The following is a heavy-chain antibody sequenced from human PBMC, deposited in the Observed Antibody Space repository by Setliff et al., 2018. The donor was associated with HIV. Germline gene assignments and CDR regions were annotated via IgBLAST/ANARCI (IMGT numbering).Heavy chain of an antibody. CDR1: GISVSSGSYF. V-gene: IGHV4-61*02. Sequence: PSETLSLTCTVAGISVSSGSYFWTWIRQPAGKGLEWIGRIYTSGITNYNTSLKSRVTISVDTSKNQFSLKLNSVTAADTAVFYCARHWGGSNLDNSGAFDIWGQGTMVTVSS. CDR3: ARHWGGSNLDNSGAFDI. J-gene: IGHJ3*02. D-gene: IGHD1-26*01. CDR2: IYTSGIT.